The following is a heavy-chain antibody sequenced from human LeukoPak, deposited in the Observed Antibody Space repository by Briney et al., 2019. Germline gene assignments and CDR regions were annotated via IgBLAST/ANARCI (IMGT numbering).Heavy chain of an antibody. V-gene: IGHV3-11*01. J-gene: IGHJ6*03. CDR1: GFTFSDYY. CDR2: ISSSGSTI. Sequence: GGSLRLSCAASGFTFSDYYMSWIRRAPGKGLEWVSYISSSGSTIYYADSVKGRFTISRDNAKNSLYLQMNSLRAEDTAVYYCARDYYDSSGYYNEGYMDVWGKGTTVTVSS. CDR3: ARDYYDSSGYYNEGYMDV. D-gene: IGHD3-22*01.